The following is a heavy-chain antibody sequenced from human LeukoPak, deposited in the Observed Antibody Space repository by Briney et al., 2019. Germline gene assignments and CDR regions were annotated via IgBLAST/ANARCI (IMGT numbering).Heavy chain of an antibody. V-gene: IGHV4-34*01. D-gene: IGHD3-22*01. CDR2: INHSGST. CDR1: GGSFSGYY. Sequence: PSETLSLTCAVYGGSFSGYYWSWIRQPPGKGLEWIGEINHSGSTNYNPSLKSRVTISVDTSKNQFSLKLSSVTAADTAVYYCARLNPGHYDSSITWGYFDYWGQGTLVTVSS. CDR3: ARLNPGHYDSSITWGYFDY. J-gene: IGHJ4*02.